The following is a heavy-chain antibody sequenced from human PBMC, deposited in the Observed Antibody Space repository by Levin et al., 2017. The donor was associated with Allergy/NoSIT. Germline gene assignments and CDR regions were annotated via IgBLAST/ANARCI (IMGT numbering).Heavy chain of an antibody. J-gene: IGHJ4*02. CDR1: GFTVRSNH. CDR2: LYIDDNT. Sequence: LSLTCAASGFTVRSNHMSWVRPVPGKGLEWVSVLYIDDNTHYADSVKGRFTISRDNYKNTLYLQMNSLRAEDTAVYYCAREIASCCYFEYWGQGTLVTVSS. D-gene: IGHD2-2*01. V-gene: IGHV3-53*01. CDR3: AREIASCCYFEY.